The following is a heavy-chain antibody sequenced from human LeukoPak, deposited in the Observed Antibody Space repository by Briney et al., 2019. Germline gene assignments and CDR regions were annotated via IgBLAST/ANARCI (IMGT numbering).Heavy chain of an antibody. CDR2: IYYGGST. J-gene: IGHJ6*02. D-gene: IGHD3-3*01. Sequence: SQTLSLTCTVSGGSISSGGYYWSWIRQYPGKGLEWIGYIYYGGSTYYTPSLKSRVTISVDTSENQFSLNLSSVTAADTAVYYCASDSDYDFWSGYSAHYGMDVWGQGTTVTVSS. CDR1: GGSISSGGYY. CDR3: ASDSDYDFWSGYSAHYGMDV. V-gene: IGHV4-31*03.